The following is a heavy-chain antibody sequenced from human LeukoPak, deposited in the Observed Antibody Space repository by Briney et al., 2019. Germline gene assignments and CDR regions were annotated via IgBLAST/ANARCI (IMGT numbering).Heavy chain of an antibody. Sequence: TGGSLRLSCAASGFTLSSYAMSWVRQAPGKGLEWVSAISDSGNTYHADSVKGRFTISRDSSKNTLFLQMNRLRPEDAAVYYCVKEQLAFYDYWGLGTLVTVSS. CDR2: ISDSGNT. J-gene: IGHJ4*02. CDR3: VKEQLAFYDY. D-gene: IGHD1-1*01. V-gene: IGHV3-23*01. CDR1: GFTLSSYA.